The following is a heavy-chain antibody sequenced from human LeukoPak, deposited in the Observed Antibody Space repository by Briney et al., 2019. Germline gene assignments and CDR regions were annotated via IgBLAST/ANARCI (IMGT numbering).Heavy chain of an antibody. Sequence: SETLCLTRTVSVYSISSGYYWGWIRQPPGRGLEWMGSIYHSGRTFYNPSLKSRVPISVDTSKNQFSLKRTSVTAADTAVYYCARLYPPATRFDYWGQGTLVTVSS. CDR2: IYHSGRT. V-gene: IGHV4-38-2*02. CDR3: ARLYPPATRFDY. D-gene: IGHD5-24*01. J-gene: IGHJ4*02. CDR1: VYSISSGYY.